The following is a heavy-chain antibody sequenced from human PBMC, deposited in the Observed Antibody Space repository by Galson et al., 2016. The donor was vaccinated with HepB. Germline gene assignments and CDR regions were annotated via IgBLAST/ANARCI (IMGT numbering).Heavy chain of an antibody. D-gene: IGHD2-2*01. CDR2: ITYDGSNK. Sequence: SLRLSCAASGFIFSSYGMHWVRQAPGKGLEWVAFITYDGSNKKYADSVKGRFTISRDNSKKTLYLQMNSLRAEDTAVYYCAKDGRIYCSSASCNDYFHYWGQGTLVTVSS. V-gene: IGHV3-30*18. CDR3: AKDGRIYCSSASCNDYFHY. J-gene: IGHJ4*02. CDR1: GFIFSSYG.